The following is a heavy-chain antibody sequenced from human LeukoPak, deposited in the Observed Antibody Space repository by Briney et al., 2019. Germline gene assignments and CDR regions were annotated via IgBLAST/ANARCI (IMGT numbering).Heavy chain of an antibody. D-gene: IGHD3-3*02. V-gene: IGHV1-2*02. CDR1: GYTFTGYY. CDR3: ARTAFQFGDYFYYMDV. J-gene: IGHJ6*03. CDR2: INPHSGDT. Sequence: ASVKVSCKASGYTFTGYYMHWVRQAPGQGLEWMGWINPHSGDTNYAQKLQGRVTVTRDTSITTAYMELSGLTSDDTAVYYCARTAFQFGDYFYYMDVWGKGTTVTVSS.